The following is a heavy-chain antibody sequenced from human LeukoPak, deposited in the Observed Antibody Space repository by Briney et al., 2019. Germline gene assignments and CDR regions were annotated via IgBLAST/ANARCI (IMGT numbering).Heavy chain of an antibody. Sequence: GGSLRLSCAASGFTFSSYAMNWVRQVPGKGLEWVSGVNGNGGRTDYADSVKGRFTISRDNSKNSLFLQMNSLRAEDTAIYYCAKGVSGHYDILTGNDYWGQGTLVTVSS. V-gene: IGHV3-23*01. J-gene: IGHJ4*02. CDR1: GFTFSSYA. D-gene: IGHD3-9*01. CDR3: AKGVSGHYDILTGNDY. CDR2: VNGNGGRT.